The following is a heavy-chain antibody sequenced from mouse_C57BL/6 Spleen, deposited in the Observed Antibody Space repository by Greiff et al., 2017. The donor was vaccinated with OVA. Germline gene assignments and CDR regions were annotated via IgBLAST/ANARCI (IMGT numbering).Heavy chain of an antibody. V-gene: IGHV5-17*01. D-gene: IGHD4-1*01. CDR3: ARGPPLGKDAMDY. J-gene: IGHJ4*01. CDR2: ISSGSSTI. CDR1: GFTFSDYG. Sequence: EVQLVESGGGLVKPGGSLKLSCAASGFTFSDYGMHWVRQAPEKGLEWVAYISSGSSTIYYADTVKGRFIISRDNAKNTLFLQMTSLRSEDTAMYYCARGPPLGKDAMDYWGQGTSVTVSS.